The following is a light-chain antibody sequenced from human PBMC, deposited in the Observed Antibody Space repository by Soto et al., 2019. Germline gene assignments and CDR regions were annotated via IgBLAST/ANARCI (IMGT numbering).Light chain of an antibody. J-gene: IGKJ4*01. CDR1: QTISSGF. CDR2: GAS. V-gene: IGKV3-15*01. Sequence: EIVMTQSPATLSVSPGERATLSCRASQTISSGFLAWCQQKVGQAPRLLIYGASTRATGIPARFSGSGSGTEFTLTISSLQSEDFAVYYCQQYNNWPLTFGGGTKVDIK. CDR3: QQYNNWPLT.